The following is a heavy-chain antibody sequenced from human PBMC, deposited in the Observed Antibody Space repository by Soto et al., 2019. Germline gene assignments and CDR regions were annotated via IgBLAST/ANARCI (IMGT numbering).Heavy chain of an antibody. CDR1: GFTFSSYG. V-gene: IGHV3-33*01. D-gene: IGHD1-7*01. J-gene: IGHJ4*02. CDR2: IWYDGSNK. CDR3: ARTPYNWNYVD. Sequence: QVQLVESGGGVVQPGRSLRLSCAVSGFTFSSYGMHWVRQAPGKGLEWVAVIWYDGSNKYYADSVKGRFTISRDNSKNTLYLLMNSLRAEDTAVYYCARTPYNWNYVDWGQGTLVTVSS.